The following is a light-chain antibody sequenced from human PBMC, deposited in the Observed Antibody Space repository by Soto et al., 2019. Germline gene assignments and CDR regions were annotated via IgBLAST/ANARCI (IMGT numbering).Light chain of an antibody. CDR3: NSYTSSRTYV. Sequence: QSALTQPASVSGSPGQSITISCTGTSSDVGGYNYVSWYQQHPGKAPKLMNYDVTNRPSGVSNHFSGSKSGKTASLTISGLQAEDEADYYCNSYTSSRTYVFGVGTKVTVL. J-gene: IGLJ1*01. V-gene: IGLV2-14*01. CDR1: SSDVGGYNY. CDR2: DVT.